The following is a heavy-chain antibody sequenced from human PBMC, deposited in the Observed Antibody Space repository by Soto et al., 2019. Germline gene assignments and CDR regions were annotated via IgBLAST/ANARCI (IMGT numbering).Heavy chain of an antibody. CDR3: ARGAYGDYEDVDYYYMDV. V-gene: IGHV3-64*01. CDR2: ISSNGGST. Sequence: PGGSLRLCCAASGFTFSSYAMHWVRQAPGKGLEYVSAISSNGGSTYYANSVKGRFTISRDNSKNTLYLQMGSLRAEDMAVYYCARGAYGDYEDVDYYYMDVWGKGTTVTVSS. J-gene: IGHJ6*03. CDR1: GFTFSSYA. D-gene: IGHD4-17*01.